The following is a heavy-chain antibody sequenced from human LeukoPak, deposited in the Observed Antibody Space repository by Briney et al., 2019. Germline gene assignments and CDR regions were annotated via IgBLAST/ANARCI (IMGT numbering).Heavy chain of an antibody. CDR2: IRDSGDST. CDR1: GFTFSSYA. V-gene: IGHV3-23*01. D-gene: IGHD6-13*01. CDR3: AKWGSGWYPRDSLGY. J-gene: IGHJ4*02. Sequence: PGGSLRLSCAASGFTFSSYAMSWVRQAPGKGLEWVSSIRDSGDSTYYTDSVKGRFTISRDNSKNTLYLQMNSLRAEDTAAYYCAKWGSGWYPRDSLGYWGQGTLVTVPT.